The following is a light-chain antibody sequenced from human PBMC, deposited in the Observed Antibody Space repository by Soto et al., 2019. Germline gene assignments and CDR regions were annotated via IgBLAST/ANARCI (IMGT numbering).Light chain of an antibody. Sequence: SYELTQPPSVSVSPGQTASISCSGDKWGDIYAYWYQQKPGQSPVLVIFQDTKRPSGIPERFSGSNSGNTATLTISGTQPMDEGDYYCQAWDSSTHVVFGGGTKVTVL. CDR3: QAWDSSTHVV. CDR1: KWGDIY. CDR2: QDT. J-gene: IGLJ2*01. V-gene: IGLV3-1*01.